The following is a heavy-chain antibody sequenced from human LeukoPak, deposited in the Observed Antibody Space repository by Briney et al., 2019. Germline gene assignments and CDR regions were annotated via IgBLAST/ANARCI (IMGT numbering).Heavy chain of an antibody. Sequence: GGSLRLSCAASGFTFSSYDMHWVRHPTGKGLEWVSAIGTAGDTYYPGSVKGRFTISRENAKNSLYLQMNSLRAEDTAVYYCAKWHERLLAFDSWGQGTLVTVSS. J-gene: IGHJ4*02. CDR2: IGTAGDT. V-gene: IGHV3-13*01. CDR1: GFTFSSYD. D-gene: IGHD1-1*01. CDR3: AKWHERLLAFDS.